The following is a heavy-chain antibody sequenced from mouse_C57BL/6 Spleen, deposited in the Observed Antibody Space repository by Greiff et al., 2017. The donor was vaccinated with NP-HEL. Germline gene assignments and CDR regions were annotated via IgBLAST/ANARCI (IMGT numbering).Heavy chain of an antibody. CDR1: GFTFSDYG. D-gene: IGHD2-2*01. CDR2: ISSGSSTI. J-gene: IGHJ4*01. V-gene: IGHV5-17*01. Sequence: EVKLVESGRGLVKPGGSLKLSCAASGFTFSDYGMHWVRQAPEKGLEWVAYISSGSSTIYYADTVKGRFTISRDNAKNTLFLQMTSLRSEDTAMYYCARDGGVYGYDGGAMDYWGKGTSVTVSS. CDR3: ARDGGVYGYDGGAMDY.